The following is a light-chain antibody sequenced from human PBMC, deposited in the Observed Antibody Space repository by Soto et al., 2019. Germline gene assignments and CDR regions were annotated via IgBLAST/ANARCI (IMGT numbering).Light chain of an antibody. Sequence: EIVLTQSQATLSLSPGERATLSCRASQSVSRYLAWYQKKPGQTPSLLIYDASHRATGIPARFSGSGSGPDCTLTITSLELEDFAVYYCQQHSNRPPLTFGGGTKVEIK. V-gene: IGKV3-11*01. J-gene: IGKJ4*01. CDR2: DAS. CDR1: QSVSRY. CDR3: QQHSNRPPLT.